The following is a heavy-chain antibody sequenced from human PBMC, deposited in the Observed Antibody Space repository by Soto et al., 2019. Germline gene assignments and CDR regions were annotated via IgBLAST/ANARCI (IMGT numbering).Heavy chain of an antibody. CDR1: GGTFSSYA. CDR2: IIPIFGTA. D-gene: IGHD2-8*01. Sequence: SVKVSCKASGGTFSSYAISWVRQAPGQGLEWMGGIIPIFGTANYAQKFQGRVTITADESTSTAYMELSSLRSEDTAVYYCARGSVGKDAQAYYNWFDPWGQGNLVTVSS. V-gene: IGHV1-69*13. J-gene: IGHJ5*02. CDR3: ARGSVGKDAQAYYNWFDP.